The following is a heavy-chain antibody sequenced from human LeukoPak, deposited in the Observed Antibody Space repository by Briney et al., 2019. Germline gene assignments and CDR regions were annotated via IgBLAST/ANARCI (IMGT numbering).Heavy chain of an antibody. J-gene: IGHJ3*02. CDR2: IYWDDDN. Sequence: ESGPTLVNPTQTLTLTFAFAGVSLSTSGVGLGWIRQPPGKALEWLSLIYWDDDNRYSPSLKSRLTITKDTSKNQVVLTMTNMDPVDTATYYCAHTQYDTAFGAFDIWGQGTMVTVSS. CDR1: GVSLSTSGVG. V-gene: IGHV2-5*02. CDR3: AHTQYDTAFGAFDI. D-gene: IGHD5-18*01.